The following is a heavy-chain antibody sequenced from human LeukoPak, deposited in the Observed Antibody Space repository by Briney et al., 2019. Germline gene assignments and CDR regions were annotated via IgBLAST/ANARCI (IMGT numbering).Heavy chain of an antibody. CDR1: GYTFTGYY. J-gene: IGHJ5*02. D-gene: IGHD5-18*01. Sequence: ASVKVSCKASGYTFTGYYMHWVRQAPGQGLEWMGWINPNSGGTNYAQKFQGRVTITADKSTSTAYMELSSLRSEDTAVYYCARGAMGNWFDPWGQGTLVTVSS. V-gene: IGHV1-2*02. CDR3: ARGAMGNWFDP. CDR2: INPNSGGT.